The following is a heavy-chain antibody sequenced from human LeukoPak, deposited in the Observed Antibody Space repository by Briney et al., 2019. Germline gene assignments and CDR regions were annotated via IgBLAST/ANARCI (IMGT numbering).Heavy chain of an antibody. J-gene: IGHJ4*02. CDR3: ARVSALKNYDFWSGNFDY. CDR1: GFTFSSYA. D-gene: IGHD3-3*01. V-gene: IGHV3-30*01. CDR2: ISYDGSNK. Sequence: GRSLRLSCAASGFTFSSYAMHWVRQAPGKGLEWVAVISYDGSNKYYADSVKGQFTISRDNSKNTLYLQMNSLRAEDTAVYYCARVSALKNYDFWSGNFDYWGQGTLVTVSS.